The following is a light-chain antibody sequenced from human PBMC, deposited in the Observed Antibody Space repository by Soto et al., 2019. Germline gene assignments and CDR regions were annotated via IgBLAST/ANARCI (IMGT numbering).Light chain of an antibody. J-gene: IGKJ1*01. CDR3: QQRSNWPKT. Sequence: ELVMTQSPATKSASPGQRATLSYXASQSVSSYLAWYQQKPGQAPRLLIYDASNRATGIPARFSGSGSGTDFTLTISSLEPEDFAVYYCQQRSNWPKTFGQGTKVDIK. V-gene: IGKV3-11*01. CDR1: QSVSSY. CDR2: DAS.